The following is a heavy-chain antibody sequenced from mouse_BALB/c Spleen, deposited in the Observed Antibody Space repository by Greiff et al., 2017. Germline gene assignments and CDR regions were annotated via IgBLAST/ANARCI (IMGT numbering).Heavy chain of an antibody. V-gene: IGHV2-2*02. D-gene: IGHD2-14*01. J-gene: IGHJ2*01. CDR1: GFSLTSYG. CDR3: ALIGTTRWYFDY. Sequence: VMLVESGPGLVQPSQSLSITCTVSGFSLTSYGVHSVRQSPGKGLEWLGVIWSGGSTDYNAAFISRLSISKDKSKSQVFFKMNSLQANDTAIYYCALIGTTRWYFDYWGQGTTLTVSS. CDR2: IWSGGST.